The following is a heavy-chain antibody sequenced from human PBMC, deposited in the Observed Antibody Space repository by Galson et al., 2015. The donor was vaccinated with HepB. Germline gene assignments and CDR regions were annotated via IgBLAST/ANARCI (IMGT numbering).Heavy chain of an antibody. J-gene: IGHJ3*02. CDR1: AFTCVDYA. D-gene: IGHD6-13*01. Sequence: SLRLSCAGSAFTCVDYAMHWVRQRPGKGLEWVSGIFCNGSGIGYADSVKGRFTISRDNIKNSLFLQMTSLRPEDTAVYYCVMGSASGGGDIWGQGTMVDVSS. CDR3: VMGSASGGGDI. V-gene: IGHV3-9*01. CDR2: IFCNGSGI.